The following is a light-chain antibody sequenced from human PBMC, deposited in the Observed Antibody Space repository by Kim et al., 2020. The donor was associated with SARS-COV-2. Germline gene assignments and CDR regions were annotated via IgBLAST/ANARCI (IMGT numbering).Light chain of an antibody. CDR3: NSRDSSGNHLDV. CDR2: GKN. Sequence: SSELTQDPAVSVALGQTVRITCQGDSLRSYYASWYQQKPGQAPVLVIYGKNNRSSGIPDRFSGSSSGNTASLTITGAQAEDEADYYCNSRDSSGNHLDVFGTGTKVTVL. CDR1: SLRSYY. V-gene: IGLV3-19*01. J-gene: IGLJ1*01.